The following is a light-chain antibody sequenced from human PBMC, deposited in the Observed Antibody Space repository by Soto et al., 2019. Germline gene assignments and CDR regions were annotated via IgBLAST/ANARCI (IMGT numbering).Light chain of an antibody. CDR1: QSVSSSF. V-gene: IGKV3-20*01. CDR2: GAS. Sequence: EIVLAQSPGTLSLSPGESATLSCRASQSVSSSFLAWYQQKAGQAPRLLIYGASRRATGIPDRFSGSGSGTDFTLTISGLEPEDFAVYYCQQYVSSPCAFGQGTKVEI. J-gene: IGKJ1*01. CDR3: QQYVSSPCA.